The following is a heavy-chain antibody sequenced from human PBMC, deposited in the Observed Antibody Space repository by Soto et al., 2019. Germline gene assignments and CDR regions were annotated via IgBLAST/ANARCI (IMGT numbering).Heavy chain of an antibody. CDR3: ARILEDTAMAINYFDY. D-gene: IGHD5-18*01. Sequence: SGPTLVNPTQTLTLTCTFSGFSLSTSGMCVSWIRQPPGKALEWLALIDWDDDKYYSTSLKTRLTISKDTSKNQVVLTMTNMDPVDTATYYCARILEDTAMAINYFDYWGQGTLVTVSS. J-gene: IGHJ4*02. CDR1: GFSLSTSGMC. V-gene: IGHV2-70*01. CDR2: IDWDDDK.